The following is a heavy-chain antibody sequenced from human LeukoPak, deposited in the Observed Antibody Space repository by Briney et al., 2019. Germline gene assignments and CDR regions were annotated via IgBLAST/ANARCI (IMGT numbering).Heavy chain of an antibody. D-gene: IGHD5-24*01. Sequence: PGGSLRLSCAASGFTFSSYGMHWVRQAPGKGLEWVAVISVDGSNKFYAGSVKGRCTISRDNSKNTLYLQMNSLGAQDTAVYYCAKDRVLATVVFDYWGQGTLVTVSS. CDR3: AKDRVLATVVFDY. J-gene: IGHJ4*02. V-gene: IGHV3-30*18. CDR1: GFTFSSYG. CDR2: ISVDGSNK.